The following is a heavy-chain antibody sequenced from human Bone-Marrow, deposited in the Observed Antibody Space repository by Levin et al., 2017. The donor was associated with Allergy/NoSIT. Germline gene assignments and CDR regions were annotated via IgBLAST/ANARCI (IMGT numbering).Heavy chain of an antibody. CDR2: INWSGGRT. J-gene: IGHJ3*02. CDR1: GFTFDDYG. D-gene: IGHD4-17*01. Sequence: PGGSLRLSCAASGFTFDDYGMSWVRQAPGKGLEWVSVINWSGGRTGYADSVKGRLTISRDNANNSLYLQMNSLRVEDTAFYSCARPRNTMTIHDGFDIWRQGTIVTVSS. CDR3: ARPRNTMTIHDGFDI. V-gene: IGHV3-20*04.